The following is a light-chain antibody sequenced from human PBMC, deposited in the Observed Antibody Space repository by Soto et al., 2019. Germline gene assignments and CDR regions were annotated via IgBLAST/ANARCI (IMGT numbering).Light chain of an antibody. CDR1: QSVGTY. V-gene: IGKV3-11*01. J-gene: IGKJ1*01. CDR2: DAS. Sequence: ENVLTQSPGTLSLSPGERATLSCRASQSVGTYLAWYQHKPGQAPRLLIFDASKRATGIPARFSGSGSGTDFTLTLSGLDPEDFAVYYCQHRSNCPSWTFVDGTKVEIK. CDR3: QHRSNCPSWT.